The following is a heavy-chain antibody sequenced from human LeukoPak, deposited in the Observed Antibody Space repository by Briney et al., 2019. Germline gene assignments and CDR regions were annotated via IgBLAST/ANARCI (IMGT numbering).Heavy chain of an antibody. CDR1: GFTFSDYY. Sequence: GGSLRLSCAVSGFTFSDYYMDWVRQTPGRGLEWVARSRDKAHSYTTEYAASVRGRFTISRDESNNSLYLQMNSLKIEDTALYYCVRGYNSFDPWGQGTQVTVSS. D-gene: IGHD3-10*01. J-gene: IGHJ5*02. V-gene: IGHV3-72*01. CDR3: VRGYNSFDP. CDR2: SRDKAHSYTT.